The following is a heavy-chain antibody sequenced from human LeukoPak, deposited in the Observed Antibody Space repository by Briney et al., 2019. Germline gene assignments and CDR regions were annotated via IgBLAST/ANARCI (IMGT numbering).Heavy chain of an antibody. CDR3: SRSHDYGGLYFYYYMGV. V-gene: IGHV4-39*01. J-gene: IGHJ6*03. CDR2: LDSSGST. D-gene: IGHD4-23*01. CDR1: GGSISSRSDY. Sequence: SETLSLTCTVSGGSISSRSDYWGWIRQTPGKGLEWIGNLDSSGSTYYNPSLKSRVTISVGTSKNQFSLNLRSVTAADTAIYFCSRSHDYGGLYFYYYMGVWGKGTTVTVSS.